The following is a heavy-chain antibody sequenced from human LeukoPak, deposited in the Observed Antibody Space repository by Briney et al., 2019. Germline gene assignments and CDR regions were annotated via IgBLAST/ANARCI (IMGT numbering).Heavy chain of an antibody. CDR3: ARTDLAYCGGDCYSLPFQH. D-gene: IGHD2-21*02. CDR1: GGTFSSYA. Sequence: GASVKVSCKASGGTFSSYAISWVRQAPGQGLEWVGGIIPIFGTANYAQKFQGRVTITADKSTSTAYMELSSLRSEDTAVYYCARTDLAYCGGDCYSLPFQHWGQGTLVTVSS. J-gene: IGHJ1*01. CDR2: IIPIFGTA. V-gene: IGHV1-69*06.